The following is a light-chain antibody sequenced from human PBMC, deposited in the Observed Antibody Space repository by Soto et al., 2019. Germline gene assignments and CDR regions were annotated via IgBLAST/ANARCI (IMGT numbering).Light chain of an antibody. CDR2: GAY. CDR1: QSVSSN. V-gene: IGKV3-15*01. J-gene: IGKJ4*01. Sequence: EIVMTQSPATLSVSPGERYTLSCRASQSVSSNLSWYQQKPGQDPRILIYGAYTRATGIQARFSGSGSGKEFTLTISSLQSEDFAVYYCQQYNNWPLTFGGGTKVEIK. CDR3: QQYNNWPLT.